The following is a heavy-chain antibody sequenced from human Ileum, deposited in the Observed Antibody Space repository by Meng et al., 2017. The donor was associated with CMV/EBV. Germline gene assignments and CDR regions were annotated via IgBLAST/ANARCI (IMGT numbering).Heavy chain of an antibody. CDR1: GASISSGDFC. D-gene: IGHD6-19*01. CDR2: IDNRGST. V-gene: IGHV4-30-4*01. Sequence: LTDSGPGVVRPSQTRSLTCPASGASISSGDFCWSWIRQPPGKGLEYIGYIDNRGSTYYNPSLKSRVTMSMDTSKNQFSLKLTSVTAADTAVYYCARGYSSGWNYFHYWGQGTLVTVSS. J-gene: IGHJ4*02. CDR3: ARGYSSGWNYFHY.